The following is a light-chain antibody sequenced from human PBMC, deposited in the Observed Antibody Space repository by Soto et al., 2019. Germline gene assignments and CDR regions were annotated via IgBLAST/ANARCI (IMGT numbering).Light chain of an antibody. CDR1: SSDVGSYNL. Sequence: QSALTQPASVSGSPGQSITISCTGTSSDVGSYNLVSWYQQHPGKAPKLMIYEGSKRPSGVSNRFSGSKSGNTASLTISGLQAEDVADYSCCSYAGSSTLLFGGRTQLTVL. CDR3: CSYAGSSTLL. V-gene: IGLV2-23*01. J-gene: IGLJ3*02. CDR2: EGS.